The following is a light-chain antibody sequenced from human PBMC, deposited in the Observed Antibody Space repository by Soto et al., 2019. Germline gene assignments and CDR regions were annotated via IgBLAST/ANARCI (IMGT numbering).Light chain of an antibody. CDR2: GNS. V-gene: IGLV1-40*01. CDR1: SSNIGAGYD. J-gene: IGLJ1*01. Sequence: QPVLTQPPSVSGAPGQRVTISCTGSSSNIGAGYDVHWYQQIPGTAPKFVMYGNSNRPSGVPDRFSGSKSGTSASLAITGLQAEDEADYYCQSYDNTLSGYVFGTGTKLTV. CDR3: QSYDNTLSGYV.